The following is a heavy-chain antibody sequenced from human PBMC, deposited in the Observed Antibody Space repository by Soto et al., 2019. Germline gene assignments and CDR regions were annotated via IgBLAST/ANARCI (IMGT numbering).Heavy chain of an antibody. CDR1: GYTFTSYG. CDR2: ISAYNGNT. J-gene: IGHJ4*02. D-gene: IGHD2-15*01. CDR3: ARDRSGRKPGPLLFDY. V-gene: IGHV1-18*01. Sequence: QVQLVQSGAEVKKPGASVKVSCKASGYTFTSYGIRWVRQAPGQGLEWMGWISAYNGNTNYAQKLQGRVTMTPDTSTSTAYMELRSLRSDDTAVYYCARDRSGRKPGPLLFDYWGQGTLVTVSS.